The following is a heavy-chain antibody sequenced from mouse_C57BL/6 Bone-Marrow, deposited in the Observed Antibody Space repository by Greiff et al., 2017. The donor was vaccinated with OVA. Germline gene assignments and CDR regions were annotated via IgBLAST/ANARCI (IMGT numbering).Heavy chain of an antibody. CDR1: GYTFTSYW. J-gene: IGHJ4*01. CDR3: YGKAMDY. V-gene: IGHV1-64*01. CDR2: IHPNSGST. D-gene: IGHD2-1*01. Sequence: QVQLQQPGAELVKPGASVKLSCKASGYTFTSYWMHWVKQRPGQGLEWIGMIHPNSGSTNYNEKFKSKATLTVNKSSSAAYMQLSSLTSGDSAVYYCYGKAMDYWGKGTSVTVSS.